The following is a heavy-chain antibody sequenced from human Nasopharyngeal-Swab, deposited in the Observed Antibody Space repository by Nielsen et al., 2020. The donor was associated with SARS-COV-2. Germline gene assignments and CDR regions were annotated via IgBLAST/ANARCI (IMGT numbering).Heavy chain of an antibody. Sequence: GGSLRLSCAASGFTFSSYAMSWVRQAPGKGLEWVSAISGSGGSTYNADSVKGRFTISRDNSKNTLYLQMNSLRAEDTAVYYCAKDVVRGVRFYWGQGTLVTVSS. D-gene: IGHD3-10*01. J-gene: IGHJ4*02. CDR3: AKDVVRGVRFY. V-gene: IGHV3-23*01. CDR1: GFTFSSYA. CDR2: ISGSGGST.